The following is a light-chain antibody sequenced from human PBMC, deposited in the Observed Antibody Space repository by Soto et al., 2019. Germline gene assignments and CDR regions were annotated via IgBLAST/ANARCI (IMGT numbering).Light chain of an antibody. CDR3: SSYRTSSPYV. J-gene: IGLJ1*01. V-gene: IGLV2-14*03. CDR1: SSDVGGYNY. Sequence: QSALTQPASVSGSPGQSITISCTGTSSDVGGYNYVSWYQQHPGKAPKLMIYNVSYRPSGVSNRFSGSKSGNTASLTISGLQAEDEADYYCSSYRTSSPYVFGTGTKV. CDR2: NVS.